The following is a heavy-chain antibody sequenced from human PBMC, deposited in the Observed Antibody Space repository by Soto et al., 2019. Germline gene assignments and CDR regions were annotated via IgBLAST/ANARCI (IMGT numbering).Heavy chain of an antibody. V-gene: IGHV1-69*02. CDR1: GGTFSSYT. CDR3: ASSGGIAWFDP. D-gene: IGHD3-10*01. Sequence: ASVKVSCKASGGTFSSYTISWVRQAPGQGLEWMGRIIPILGIANYAQKFQGRVTITADKSTSTAYMEPSSLRSEDTAVYYCASSGGIAWFDPWGQGTLVTVSS. J-gene: IGHJ5*02. CDR2: IIPILGIA.